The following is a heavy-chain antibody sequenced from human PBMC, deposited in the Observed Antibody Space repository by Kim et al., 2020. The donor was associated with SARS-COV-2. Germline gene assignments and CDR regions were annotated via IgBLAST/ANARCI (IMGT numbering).Heavy chain of an antibody. Sequence: SVKVSCKASGGTFGTYPISWVRQAPGQGLEWMGGIIPFFDTTNYAPKFQGRVTMTADDSTSTTYMELSSLKSGDTAVYFCASRFFDSSGNYHDFWGQGT. CDR3: ASRFFDSSGNYHDF. D-gene: IGHD3-22*01. CDR2: IIPFFDTT. V-gene: IGHV1-69*13. CDR1: GGTFGTYP. J-gene: IGHJ4*02.